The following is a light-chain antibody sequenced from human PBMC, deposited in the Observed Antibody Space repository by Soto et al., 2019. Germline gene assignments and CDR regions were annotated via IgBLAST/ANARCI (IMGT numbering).Light chain of an antibody. CDR1: QSVDSH. J-gene: IGKJ5*01. V-gene: IGKV3-11*01. CDR3: QQRNDWLIT. CDR2: GAS. Sequence: EIVLTQSPASLSLSPGERATLSCRASQSVDSHLVWYQQKPGQAPRLLIFGASNRATGIPARFSGSGSGTDFTLAINRLEPDDFAVYYCQQRNDWLITFGQGTRLEIK.